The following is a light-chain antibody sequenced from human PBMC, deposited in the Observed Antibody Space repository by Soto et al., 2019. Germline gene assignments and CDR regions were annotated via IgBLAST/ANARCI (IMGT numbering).Light chain of an antibody. CDR2: AAS. CDR3: QQSYSTPPT. V-gene: IGKV1-39*01. CDR1: QSISSY. J-gene: IGKJ4*01. Sequence: DVQMTQSPSSLSASVGDRVTITRRASQSISSYLNWYQQKPGKAPKLLIYAASSLQSGVPSRFSGSGSGTDFTLTISSLQPEDFATYYCQQSYSTPPTFGGGTKVDI.